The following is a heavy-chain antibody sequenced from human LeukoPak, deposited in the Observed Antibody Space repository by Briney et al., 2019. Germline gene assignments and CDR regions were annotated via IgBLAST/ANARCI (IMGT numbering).Heavy chain of an antibody. V-gene: IGHV3-43*02. J-gene: IGHJ4*02. CDR1: GFTFDDYA. D-gene: IGHD5-12*01. Sequence: GGSLRLSCAASGFTFDDYAMHWVRQAPGKGLEWVSLISGDGGSTYYADSVKGRFTISRDNSKNSLYLQMNSLRTEDTALYYCAKVFDSGYDYLRYYFDYWGQGTLVTVSS. CDR3: AKVFDSGYDYLRYYFDY. CDR2: ISGDGGST.